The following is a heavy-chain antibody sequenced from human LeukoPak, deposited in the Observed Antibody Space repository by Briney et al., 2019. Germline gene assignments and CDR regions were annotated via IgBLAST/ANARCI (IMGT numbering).Heavy chain of an antibody. J-gene: IGHJ4*02. CDR2: ISWNSGSI. V-gene: IGHV3-9*01. Sequence: PGGSLRLSCAASGFTFDDYAMHWVRQAPGKGLEWVSGISWNSGSIGYADSVKGRFTISRDNAKNSLYLQMNSLRAEDTAVYYCAKARGGIQLWLYYFDYWGQGTLVTVSS. D-gene: IGHD5-18*01. CDR1: GFTFDDYA. CDR3: AKARGGIQLWLYYFDY.